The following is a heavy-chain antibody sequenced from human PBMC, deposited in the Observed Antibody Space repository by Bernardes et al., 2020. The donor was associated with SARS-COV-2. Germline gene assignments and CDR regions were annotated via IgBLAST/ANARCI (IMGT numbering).Heavy chain of an antibody. CDR3: ARSFGYSYGLNWFDP. J-gene: IGHJ5*02. V-gene: IGHV5-10-1*01. D-gene: IGHD5-18*01. CDR2: IDPSDSYT. Sequence: GESLKISCKGSGYSFTSYWISWVRQMPGKGLEWMGRIDPSDSYTNYSPSFQGHVTISADKSISTAYLQWSSLKASDTAMYYCARSFGYSYGLNWFDPWGQGTLVTVSS. CDR1: GYSFTSYW.